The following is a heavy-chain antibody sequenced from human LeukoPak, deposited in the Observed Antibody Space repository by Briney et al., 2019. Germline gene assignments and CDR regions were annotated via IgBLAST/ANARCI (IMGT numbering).Heavy chain of an antibody. CDR3: AREVGSHYRLDY. V-gene: IGHV3-21*01. D-gene: IGHD1-26*01. Sequence: GGSLRLSCAASGFTFSSYSMNWVRQAPGKGLEWVSSISSSSSYIYYADSVKGRFTISRDNAKNSLYLQMNSLRAEDTAVYYCAREVGSHYRLDYWGQGTPVTVSS. CDR2: ISSSSSYI. CDR1: GFTFSSYS. J-gene: IGHJ4*02.